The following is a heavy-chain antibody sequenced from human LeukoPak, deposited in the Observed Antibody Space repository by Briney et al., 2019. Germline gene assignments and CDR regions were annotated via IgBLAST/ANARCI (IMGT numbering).Heavy chain of an antibody. D-gene: IGHD6-13*01. CDR2: IFYGGTT. CDR1: GGSISRLNFY. J-gene: IGHJ4*02. V-gene: IGHV4-39*01. CDR3: ASDRSISWYYF. Sequence: SETLSLTCTVSGGSISRLNFYGGWIRQPLGEGLEWIGSIFYGGTTYSNPSLESRFTISVDTSKNQFSMKLNSVTAADTAIYYCASDRSISWYYFWGQGTLVTVSS.